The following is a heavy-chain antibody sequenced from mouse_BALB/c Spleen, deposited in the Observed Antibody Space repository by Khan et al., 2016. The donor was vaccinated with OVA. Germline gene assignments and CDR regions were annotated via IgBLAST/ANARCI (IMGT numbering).Heavy chain of an antibody. CDR3: ARAGYGGFAY. CDR2: ISDGGSYT. D-gene: IGHD1-1*02. Sequence: EVELVESGGGLVKPGGSLKLSCAASGFTFSDYYMYWVRQTPEKRLEWVATISDGGSYTYYPDSVKGRFTISRDNAKNYLYLQMGSLKSEDTAMHYCARAGYGGFAYWGQGTLVTVSA. V-gene: IGHV5-4*02. CDR1: GFTFSDYY. J-gene: IGHJ3*01.